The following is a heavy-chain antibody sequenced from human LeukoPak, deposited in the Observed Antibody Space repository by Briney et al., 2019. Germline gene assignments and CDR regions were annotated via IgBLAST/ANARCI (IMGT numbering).Heavy chain of an antibody. CDR3: ARDSYDSSGSWMDV. V-gene: IGHV3-21*01. CDR2: ISSSSSYI. CDR1: GFTFSSYS. J-gene: IGHJ6*04. Sequence: RGSLRLSCAASGFTFSSYSMNWVRQAPGKGLEWVSSISSSSSYIYYADSVKGRFTISRDNAKNSLYLQMNSLRAEDTAVYYCARDSYDSSGSWMDVWGKGTTVTVSS. D-gene: IGHD3-22*01.